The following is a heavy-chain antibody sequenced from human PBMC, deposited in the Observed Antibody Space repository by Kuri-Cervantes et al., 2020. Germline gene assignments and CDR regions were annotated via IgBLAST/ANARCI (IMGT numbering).Heavy chain of an antibody. CDR3: ARPNPVGTVGD. D-gene: IGHD5-18*01. CDR1: GFTFSSYS. V-gene: IGHV3-21*01. Sequence: GGSLRLSCAASGFTFSSYSMNWVRQAPGKGLEWVSSISSSSSYIYYADSVKGRFTISRDNAKNSLYLQMNSLRAEDTAVYYCARPNPVGTVGDWGQGTLVTVSS. CDR2: ISSSSSYI. J-gene: IGHJ4*02.